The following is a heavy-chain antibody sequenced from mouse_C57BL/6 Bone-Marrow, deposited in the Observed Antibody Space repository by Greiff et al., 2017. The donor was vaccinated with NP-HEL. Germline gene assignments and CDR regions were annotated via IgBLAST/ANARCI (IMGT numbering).Heavy chain of an antibody. CDR3: ARGYHYAMDY. CDR1: GFTFSDFY. V-gene: IGHV7-1*01. J-gene: IGHJ4*01. Sequence: EVQRVESGGGLVQSGRSLRLSCATSGFTFSDFYMEWVRQAPGKGLEWIAASRNKANDYTTEYSASVKGRFIVSRDTSQSILYLQMNALRAEDTAIYYCARGYHYAMDYWGQGTSVTVSS. D-gene: IGHD1-1*01. CDR2: SRNKANDYTT.